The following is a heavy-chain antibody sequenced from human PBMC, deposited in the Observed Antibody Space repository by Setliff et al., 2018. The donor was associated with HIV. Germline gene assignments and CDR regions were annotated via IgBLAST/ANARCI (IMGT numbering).Heavy chain of an antibody. CDR1: GRSISSHY. CDR3: ARDLVAAGFRQEYYYYMDV. J-gene: IGHJ6*03. D-gene: IGHD6-13*01. CDR2: IYDSGIT. Sequence: PSETLSLTCTVSGRSISSHYWSWIRQPPGKGLEWIGYIYDSGITNYNPSLRSRVTISIDTPKNQFSLKLRSVTAAETAVYYCARDLVAAGFRQEYYYYMDVWGKGTTVTVSS. V-gene: IGHV4-59*11.